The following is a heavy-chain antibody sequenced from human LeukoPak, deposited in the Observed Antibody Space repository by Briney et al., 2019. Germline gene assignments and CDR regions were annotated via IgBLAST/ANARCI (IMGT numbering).Heavy chain of an antibody. V-gene: IGHV4-34*01. CDR3: ARQSSTVRSL. J-gene: IGHJ4*02. CDR2: INHSGSA. D-gene: IGHD1-1*01. CDR1: GGPFPGSY. Sequence: AETVPPPFSVYGGPFPGSYWSGMRQPPGKGLEWIGEINHSGSANYNPSLKSRVTMSVDTSKNHFFLKMSSVTAADTSVYCCARQSSTVRSLWGQGTLVTVSS.